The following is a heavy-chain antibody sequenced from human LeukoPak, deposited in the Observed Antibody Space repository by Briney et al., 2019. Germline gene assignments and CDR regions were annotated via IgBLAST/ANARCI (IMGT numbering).Heavy chain of an antibody. CDR3: AREAARPGGYYYYMDV. D-gene: IGHD2-15*01. J-gene: IGHJ6*03. Sequence: SETLSLTCTVSGDSISSYYWSWIRQPPGKGLEWIGYIYYSGSTNYNPSLESRVTISVDTSKNQFSLKLSSVTAADTAVYYCAREAARPGGYYYYMDVWGKGTTVTVSS. CDR2: IYYSGST. V-gene: IGHV4-59*01. CDR1: GDSISSYY.